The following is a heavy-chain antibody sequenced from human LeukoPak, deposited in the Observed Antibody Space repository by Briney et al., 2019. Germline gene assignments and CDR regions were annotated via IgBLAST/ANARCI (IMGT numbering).Heavy chain of an antibody. CDR3: ATVDGASPDYFDY. J-gene: IGHJ4*02. CDR2: IYSGGPT. Sequence: GGSLRLSCAASGFTVSSKYMSWVRQAPGKGLEWVSLIYSGGPTSYADSVKGRFTISRDSTKNTLYLQMNSLRAEDTAVYYCATVDGASPDYFDYWGQGTLVTVSP. V-gene: IGHV3-53*01. D-gene: IGHD3-10*01. CDR1: GFTVSSKY.